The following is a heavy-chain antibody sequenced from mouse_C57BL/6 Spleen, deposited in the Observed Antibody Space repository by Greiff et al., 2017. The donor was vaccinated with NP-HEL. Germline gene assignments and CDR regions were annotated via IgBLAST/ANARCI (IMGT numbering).Heavy chain of an antibody. J-gene: IGHJ3*01. D-gene: IGHD2-2*01. V-gene: IGHV1-52*01. CDR1: GYTFTSYW. CDR3: ARLNYGNDDLAWFAY. Sequence: QVQLQQPGAELVRPGSSVKLSCKASGYTFTSYWMHWVKQRPIQGLEWIGNIDPSDSETHYNQKFKDKATLTVDKSSSTAYMQLSSLTSEDSAVYYCARLNYGNDDLAWFAYWGQGTLVTVSA. CDR2: IDPSDSET.